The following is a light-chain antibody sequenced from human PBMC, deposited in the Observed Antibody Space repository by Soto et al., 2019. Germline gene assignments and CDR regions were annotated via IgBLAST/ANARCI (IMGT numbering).Light chain of an antibody. CDR1: SSDVGGYNY. V-gene: IGLV2-14*01. J-gene: IGLJ1*01. CDR3: CSYTSSGVYV. Sequence: QSVLTQPASVSGSPGQSITISCTGTSSDVGGYNYVSWYQQHPGKAPKLMIYEVSNRPSGVSNRFSGSKSGNTASLTISGLQAEDEADYYCCSYTSSGVYVFGTGTKATV. CDR2: EVS.